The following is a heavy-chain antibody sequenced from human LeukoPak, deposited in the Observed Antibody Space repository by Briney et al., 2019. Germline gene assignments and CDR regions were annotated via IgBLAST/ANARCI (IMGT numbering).Heavy chain of an antibody. Sequence: SETLSLTCTVSGGSISSTSYYWGWIRQPPGKGLEWIGHIFHSGSTNYNPSLKSRVTISIDTSKNQFSLKLTSVTAADTAIYYCAKHVYPDGSPFDNWGQGTLVTVSS. V-gene: IGHV4-61*05. D-gene: IGHD3-10*01. J-gene: IGHJ5*02. CDR3: AKHVYPDGSPFDN. CDR2: IFHSGST. CDR1: GGSISSTSYY.